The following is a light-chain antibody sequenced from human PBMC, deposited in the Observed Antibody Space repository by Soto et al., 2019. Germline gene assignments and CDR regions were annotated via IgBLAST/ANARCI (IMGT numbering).Light chain of an antibody. CDR2: WAS. Sequence: DIVMTQSPDSLAVSLGERATINCKSSQSVLYSPNNKNYLAWYQQKPGQPPKLLVYWASTRESGVPDRFSVSGSETDFTLTINSLQAEDVAVYYCKQYINAPQTFGQGTKVEIK. J-gene: IGKJ1*01. CDR3: KQYINAPQT. CDR1: QSVLYSPNNKNY. V-gene: IGKV4-1*01.